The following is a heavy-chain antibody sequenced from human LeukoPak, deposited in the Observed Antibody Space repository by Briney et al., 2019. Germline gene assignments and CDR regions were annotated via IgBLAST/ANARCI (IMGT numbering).Heavy chain of an antibody. Sequence: QPGGSLRLSCAASGFTFSSYGKHWVGQAPGQGLEWVSFIRYDGSNKYYADSVKGRFTISRDNSKNTLYLQMNSLRAEDTAVYYCAKDFSRSGAFDIWGQGTMVTVSS. V-gene: IGHV3-30*02. CDR2: IRYDGSNK. CDR1: GFTFSSYG. D-gene: IGHD3-3*01. CDR3: AKDFSRSGAFDI. J-gene: IGHJ3*02.